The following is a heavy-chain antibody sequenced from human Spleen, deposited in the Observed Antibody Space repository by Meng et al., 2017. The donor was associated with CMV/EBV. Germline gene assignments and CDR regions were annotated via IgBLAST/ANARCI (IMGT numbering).Heavy chain of an antibody. Sequence: GESLKISCAGSGFHLGTYWMTWVRQAPGKALEWVANINQDASQKNYVDSVEGRFTISRDDSKSIAYLQMNSLKTEDTAVYYCTRDTASGWYVYWGQGTLVTVSS. J-gene: IGHJ4*02. V-gene: IGHV3-7*03. CDR1: GFHLGTYW. D-gene: IGHD6-19*01. CDR2: INQDASQK. CDR3: TRDTASGWYVY.